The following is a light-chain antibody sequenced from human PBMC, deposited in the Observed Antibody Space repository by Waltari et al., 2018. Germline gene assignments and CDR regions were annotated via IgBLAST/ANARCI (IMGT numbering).Light chain of an antibody. J-gene: IGLJ1*01. CDR1: SSDIGGYKY. CDR3: SSYTSSSTSYV. CDR2: EVS. Sequence: QSALTQPASVSGSPGQSITISCTGTSSDIGGYKYVSWYQQHPGKAPKLIIYEVSDRPSGVSNRFSGSKSGNTASLTISGLQAEDEADYYYSSYTSSSTSYVFGIGTKVTVL. V-gene: IGLV2-14*01.